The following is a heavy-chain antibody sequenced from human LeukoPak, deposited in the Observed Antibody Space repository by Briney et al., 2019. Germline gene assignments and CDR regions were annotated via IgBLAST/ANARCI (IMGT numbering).Heavy chain of an antibody. Sequence: GGSLRLSCTASGFTFSSFAMNWVRQAPGKGLEWVSSIGISPGYMYYADSVKGRFTISRDNAMNSLYLQMNSLRAEDTAMYYCARGTTYNHDRSGRYGMDVWGQGTTVTVSS. D-gene: IGHD3-22*01. V-gene: IGHV3-21*01. CDR2: IGISPGYM. CDR3: ARGTTYNHDRSGRYGMDV. CDR1: GFTFSSFA. J-gene: IGHJ6*02.